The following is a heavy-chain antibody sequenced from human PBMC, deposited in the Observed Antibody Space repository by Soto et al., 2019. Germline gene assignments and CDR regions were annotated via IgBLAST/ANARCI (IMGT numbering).Heavy chain of an antibody. V-gene: IGHV3-21*01. Sequence: EVQLVESGGGLVKPGGSLRLSCAASGFTFSSYSMNWVRQAPGKGLEWVSSISSSSSYIYYADSVKGRFTISRDNAKNSLYLQMNSLRAEDTAVYYCARVSTAYYYGMDVWAKGPRSPSP. CDR1: GFTFSSYS. CDR2: ISSSSSYI. J-gene: IGHJ6*02. CDR3: ARVSTAYYYGMDV.